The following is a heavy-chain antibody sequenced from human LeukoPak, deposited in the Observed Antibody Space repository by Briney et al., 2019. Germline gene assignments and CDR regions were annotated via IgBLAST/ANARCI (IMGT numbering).Heavy chain of an antibody. D-gene: IGHD1-26*01. V-gene: IGHV3-7*01. CDR2: IKGDESAK. J-gene: IGHJ4*02. Sequence: GGSLRLSCAASGFTFSTHWMAWVRQAPGKGLEWVANIKGDESAKHQADSVKGRFTIFRDNAQRSVYLQMSSLRGEDTAVYYCARDVGGSLDYWGQGTLVTVSS. CDR1: GFTFSTHW. CDR3: ARDVGGSLDY.